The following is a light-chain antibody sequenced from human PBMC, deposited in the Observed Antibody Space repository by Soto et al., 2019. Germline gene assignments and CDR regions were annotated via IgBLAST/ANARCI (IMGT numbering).Light chain of an antibody. CDR1: SSDVGGYNY. CDR2: KVS. V-gene: IGLV2-14*01. Sequence: QSALTQPASVSGSPGQSITISCTGTSSDVGGYNYVSWYQQHPGKAPKRMIYKVSNRPSGVSDRFSGSKSGNTASLTITGLQAEDEGDYYCGSYASSGSVVFGGGTKLTVL. J-gene: IGLJ2*01. CDR3: GSYASSGSVV.